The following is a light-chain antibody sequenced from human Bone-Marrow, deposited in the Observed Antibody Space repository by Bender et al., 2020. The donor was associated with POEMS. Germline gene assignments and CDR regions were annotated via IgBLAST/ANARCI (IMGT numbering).Light chain of an antibody. CDR2: ADD. CDR1: IIGRNP. J-gene: IGLJ3*02. CDR3: STWDDRLNAWL. V-gene: IGLV1-44*01. Sequence: QSVLTQPPSASGTPGQRVPISCSGCIIGRNPINWYQQLPGTAPRLFIYADDRLPSGVPNRFSASKSGSSASLAISGLQSEDAADYYCSTWDDRLNAWLFGGGTKLTVL.